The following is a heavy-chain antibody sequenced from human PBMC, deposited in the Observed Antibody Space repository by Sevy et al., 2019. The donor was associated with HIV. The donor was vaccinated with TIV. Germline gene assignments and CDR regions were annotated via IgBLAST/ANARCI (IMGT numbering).Heavy chain of an antibody. V-gene: IGHV3-7*03. Sequence: GGSLRLSCEASGFTFSSYWMSWVRQAPGKGLEWVANIKQDGSEKSYVDPVKVRFTFSRDNAKKSLYLQMNSLRAEDTAVYYCARGSNYYDSQTPFDYWGQGTLVTVSS. D-gene: IGHD3-22*01. CDR2: IKQDGSEK. CDR3: ARGSNYYDSQTPFDY. CDR1: GFTFSSYW. J-gene: IGHJ4*02.